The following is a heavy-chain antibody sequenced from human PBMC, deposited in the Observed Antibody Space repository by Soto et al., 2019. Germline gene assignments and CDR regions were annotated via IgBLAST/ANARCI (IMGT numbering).Heavy chain of an antibody. CDR3: ARAYYDFWSGYYPDY. CDR1: GFTFSSYW. J-gene: IGHJ4*02. CDR2: INSDGSST. Sequence: PGGSLRLSCAASGFTFSSYWMHWVRQAPGKGLVWVSRINSDGSSTSYADSVKGRFTISRDNAKNTLYLQMNSLRAEDTAVYYCARAYYDFWSGYYPDYWGQGTLVTVSS. V-gene: IGHV3-74*01. D-gene: IGHD3-3*01.